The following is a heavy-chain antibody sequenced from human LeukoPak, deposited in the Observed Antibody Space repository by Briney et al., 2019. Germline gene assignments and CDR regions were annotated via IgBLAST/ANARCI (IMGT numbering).Heavy chain of an antibody. CDR3: ARSRRVRYCSNISCYAGFFEY. Sequence: ASVKVSCKASGGTFSNYGIIWVRQAPGQGLEWMGGIIPIFGKANYAQKFQGRVTITADESTSTAYMELSSLRSEDTAVYYRARSRRVRYCSNISCYAGFFEYWGQGTLVTVSS. D-gene: IGHD2-2*01. CDR2: IIPIFGKA. V-gene: IGHV1-69*13. CDR1: GGTFSNYG. J-gene: IGHJ4*02.